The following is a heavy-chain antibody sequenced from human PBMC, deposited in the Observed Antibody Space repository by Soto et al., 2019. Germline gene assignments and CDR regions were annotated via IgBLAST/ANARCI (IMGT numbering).Heavy chain of an antibody. Sequence: PGGSLRLSCAASGFTFSSYWMSWVRQAPGKGLEWVANIRQDGSEKYYVDSVKGRFTISRDNAKNSLYLQMNSLRAEDTAVYYCARVDELTAGYFDYWGQGTLVTVSS. CDR2: IRQDGSEK. V-gene: IGHV3-7*01. CDR3: ARVDELTAGYFDY. J-gene: IGHJ4*02. D-gene: IGHD1-26*01. CDR1: GFTFSSYW.